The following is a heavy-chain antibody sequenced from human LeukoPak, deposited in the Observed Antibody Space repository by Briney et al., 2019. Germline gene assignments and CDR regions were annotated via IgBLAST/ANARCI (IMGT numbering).Heavy chain of an antibody. CDR1: GGSISSYY. D-gene: IGHD3-3*01. J-gene: IGHJ6*03. CDR3: ARIGSIFGVEYYYYMDA. CDR2: IYYSGST. V-gene: IGHV4-59*01. Sequence: TTSETLSLTCTVSGGSISSYYWSWIRQPPGKGLEWIGYIYYSGSTNYNPSLKSRVTISVDTSKNQFSLKLSSVTAADTAVYYCARIGSIFGVEYYYYMDAWGKGTTVTVSS.